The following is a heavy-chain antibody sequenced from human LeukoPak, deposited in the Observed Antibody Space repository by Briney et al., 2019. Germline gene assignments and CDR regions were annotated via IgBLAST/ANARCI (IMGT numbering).Heavy chain of an antibody. D-gene: IGHD3-3*02. CDR2: IYYSGST. Sequence: SETLSLTCTVSGCSISSYYWSWIRQPPGKGLEWIGYIYYSGSTNYNPSLKSRVTISVDTSKNQFSLKLSSVTAADTAVYYCARLALGICDFWGQGTMVTVSS. CDR3: ARLALGICDF. V-gene: IGHV4-59*08. CDR1: GCSISSYY. J-gene: IGHJ3*01.